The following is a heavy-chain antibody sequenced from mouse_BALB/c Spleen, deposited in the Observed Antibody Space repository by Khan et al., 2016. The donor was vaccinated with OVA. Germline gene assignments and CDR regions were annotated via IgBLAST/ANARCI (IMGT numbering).Heavy chain of an antibody. CDR3: ARPPITTVVATSWWFFDV. D-gene: IGHD1-1*01. CDR1: GFTFSSYA. CDR2: ISSGGNYT. J-gene: IGHJ1*01. V-gene: IGHV5-9-3*01. Sequence: EVELVESGGGLVKPGGSLKLSCAASGFTFSSYAMSWVRQNPQKRMDWVASISSGGNYTYYPDGVTGRFTISRDNAKNTLYLQMSSLRSKESAMYDCARPPITTVVATSWWFFDVWGAGTTVTVSS.